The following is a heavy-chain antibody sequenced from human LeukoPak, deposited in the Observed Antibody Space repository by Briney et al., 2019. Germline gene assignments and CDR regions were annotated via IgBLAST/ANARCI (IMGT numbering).Heavy chain of an antibody. CDR3: ARGGSYSSGAPGPNFDY. Sequence: SETLSLTCAVYGGSFSGYYWSWIRQPPGKGLEWIGEINHSGSTNYNPSLKSRVTISVDTSKNQFSLKLSSVTAADTAVYYCARGGSYSSGAPGPNFDYWGQGTLVTVSS. J-gene: IGHJ4*02. V-gene: IGHV4-34*01. D-gene: IGHD6-19*01. CDR2: INHSGST. CDR1: GGSFSGYY.